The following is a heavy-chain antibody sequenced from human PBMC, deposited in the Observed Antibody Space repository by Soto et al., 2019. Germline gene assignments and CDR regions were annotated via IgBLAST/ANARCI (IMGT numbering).Heavy chain of an antibody. Sequence: PSGTLALTCTVSGGPIRSYELGWTRQHTGKGLEWIGYIYYSGSTNYNPSLKSRVTISVETSKNQFSLKLSSVTAADTAVYYCPRTWQLVLDTWGQGPLVTVSS. V-gene: IGHV4-59*01. CDR2: IYYSGST. J-gene: IGHJ5*02. CDR1: GGPIRSYE. CDR3: PRTWQLVLDT. D-gene: IGHD6-13*01.